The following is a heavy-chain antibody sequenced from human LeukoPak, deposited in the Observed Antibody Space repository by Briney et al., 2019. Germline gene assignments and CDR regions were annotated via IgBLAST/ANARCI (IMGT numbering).Heavy chain of an antibody. CDR2: ISSSSSYI. V-gene: IGHV3-21*01. J-gene: IGHJ4*02. CDR3: ARAMYYCNSTSCPFDY. D-gene: IGHD2-2*01. Sequence: PGGSLRLSCAASGFTFSSYSMNWVRQAPGKGLEWVSSISSSSSYIYYADSVKGRFTISRDNAKNSLYLQMNSLRAEDTAVYYCARAMYYCNSTSCPFDYWGQGTLVTVSS. CDR1: GFTFSSYS.